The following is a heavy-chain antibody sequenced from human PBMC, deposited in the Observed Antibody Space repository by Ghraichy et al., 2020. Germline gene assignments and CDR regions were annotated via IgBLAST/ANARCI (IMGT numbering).Heavy chain of an antibody. Sequence: ESLNISCSASGFTFSSYAMHWVRQAPGKGLEYVSAISSNGAGTHYADSVKGRFTISRDNSMNTLYLQMSSLRTEDTAVYYCVKRSEGSGSYYRYYFDYWGQGTLVTVSS. V-gene: IGHV3-64D*06. CDR2: ISSNGAGT. CDR3: VKRSEGSGSYYRYYFDY. CDR1: GFTFSSYA. J-gene: IGHJ4*02. D-gene: IGHD3-10*01.